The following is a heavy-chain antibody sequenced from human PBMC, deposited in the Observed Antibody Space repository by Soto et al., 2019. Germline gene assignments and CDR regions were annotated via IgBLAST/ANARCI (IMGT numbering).Heavy chain of an antibody. CDR1: GDSISSDNYF. J-gene: IGHJ3*02. V-gene: IGHV4-30-4*01. D-gene: IGHD2-8*01. CDR2: ISNRGTP. CDR3: AREVNVVALSDAFDI. Sequence: QVQLQESGPGLVKPSQTLSLICTVSGDSISSDNYFWSWIRQPPGQGLEWIGYISNRGTPYYNPSLKSRVTISLDMSKNRFSLDMYSVTAADTVVYYCAREVNVVALSDAFDIWGQGTMVTVSS.